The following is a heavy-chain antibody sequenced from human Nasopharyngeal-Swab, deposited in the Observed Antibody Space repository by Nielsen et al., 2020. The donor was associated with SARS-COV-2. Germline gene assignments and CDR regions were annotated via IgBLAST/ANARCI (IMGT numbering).Heavy chain of an antibody. V-gene: IGHV3-33*08. CDR1: GFTFSSYG. Sequence: GGSLRLSCAASGFTFSSYGMHWVRQAPGKGLEWVAVIWYDGSNKYYADSVKGRFTISRDNSKNTLYLQMNSLRAEDTAVYYCARDRGGSYGDAFDIWGQGTMVTVSS. D-gene: IGHD1-26*01. CDR3: ARDRGGSYGDAFDI. CDR2: IWYDGSNK. J-gene: IGHJ3*02.